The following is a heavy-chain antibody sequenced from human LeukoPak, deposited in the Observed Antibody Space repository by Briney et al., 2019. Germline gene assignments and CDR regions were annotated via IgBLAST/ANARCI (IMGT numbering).Heavy chain of an antibody. CDR3: AKGRQLVRGWFDP. CDR2: ISYDGSNK. V-gene: IGHV3-30-3*01. Sequence: PGGSLRLSCAASGFTFSSYAMHWVRQAPGKGLEWVAVISYDGSNKYYADSVKGRFTISRDNSKNTLYLQMNSLRAEDTAVYYCAKGRQLVRGWFDPWGQGTLVTVSS. CDR1: GFTFSSYA. J-gene: IGHJ5*02. D-gene: IGHD6-13*01.